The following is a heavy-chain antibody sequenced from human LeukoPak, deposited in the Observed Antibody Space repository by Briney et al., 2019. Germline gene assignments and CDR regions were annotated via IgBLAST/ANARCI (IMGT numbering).Heavy chain of an antibody. V-gene: IGHV4-30-4*01. CDR1: GGSISSGDYY. Sequence: PSETLSLTCTVSGGSISSGDYYWSWIRQPPGKGLEWIGYIYYSGSTYYNPSLKSRVTISVDTSKNQFSLKLSSVTAADTAVYYCARHIVPAAELNWFDPWGQGTLVTVSS. CDR3: ARHIVPAAELNWFDP. D-gene: IGHD2-2*01. J-gene: IGHJ5*02. CDR2: IYYSGST.